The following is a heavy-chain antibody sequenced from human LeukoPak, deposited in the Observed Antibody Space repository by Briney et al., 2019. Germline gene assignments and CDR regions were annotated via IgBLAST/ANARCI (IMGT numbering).Heavy chain of an antibody. J-gene: IGHJ4*02. D-gene: IGHD6-19*01. Sequence: ASVKVSCKASGYTFTSYAMHWVRQAPGQRLEWMGWINAGNGNTKYSQKFQGRVTMTRDTSISTAYMELSRLRSDDTAVYYCARDRDSSGWFDYWGQGTLVTVSS. V-gene: IGHV1-3*01. CDR2: INAGNGNT. CDR1: GYTFTSYA. CDR3: ARDRDSSGWFDY.